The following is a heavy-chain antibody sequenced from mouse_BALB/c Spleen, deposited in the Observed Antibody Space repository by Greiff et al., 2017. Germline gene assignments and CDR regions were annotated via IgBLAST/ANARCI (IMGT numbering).Heavy chain of an antibody. J-gene: IGHJ3*01. Sequence: EVQLQQFGAGLVTPGPSVTISCTASGYSFTAYNMDWVKQRHGKNLEWIGLINPYNGGTIYNQKFKGKATLTVDKSSSTAYMELRSLTSEDTAVYYCARNDYDAWFAYWGQGTLVTVSA. CDR2: INPYNGGT. CDR1: GYSFTAYN. D-gene: IGHD2-4*01. CDR3: ARNDYDAWFAY. V-gene: IGHV1-18*01.